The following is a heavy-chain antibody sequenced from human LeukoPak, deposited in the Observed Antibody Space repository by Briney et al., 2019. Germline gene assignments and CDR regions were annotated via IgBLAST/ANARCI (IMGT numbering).Heavy chain of an antibody. Sequence: SETLSLTCTVSGGSFRGDYYWAWIRQPPGKGLEWIGSIYSGGRIYYNPSLKSRVTISVDTSKNQFSLKLSSVTAADAAVYYCARDPATYYDFWSGYMWFDPWGQGTLVTVSS. J-gene: IGHJ5*02. V-gene: IGHV4-39*07. CDR3: ARDPATYYDFWSGYMWFDP. D-gene: IGHD3-3*01. CDR1: GGSFRGDYY. CDR2: IYSGGRI.